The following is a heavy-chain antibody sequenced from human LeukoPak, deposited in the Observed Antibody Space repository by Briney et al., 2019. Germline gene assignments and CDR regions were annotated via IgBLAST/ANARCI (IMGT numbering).Heavy chain of an antibody. J-gene: IGHJ4*02. CDR2: IRGDGNEK. D-gene: IGHD3-22*01. CDR1: GFIFSNYW. Sequence: GGSLRLSCTASGFIFSNYWMTWVRQAPGKGLEWVANIRGDGNEKQFEDSVKGRFTISRDNARNSVFLQMNNLRAEDTAVFYCVRNGDYYRLDYWGQGTLVTVSS. V-gene: IGHV3-7*01. CDR3: VRNGDYYRLDY.